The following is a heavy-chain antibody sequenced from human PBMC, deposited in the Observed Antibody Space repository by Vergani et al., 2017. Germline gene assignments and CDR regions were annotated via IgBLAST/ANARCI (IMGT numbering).Heavy chain of an antibody. Sequence: QVQLVESGGGVVQPGRSLRLSCAASGFTFNQYGMHWVRQAPGKGLEWVAVTWYDGNNKQYADSVKGRFTISRDNSKSTMYLQMNSLRDEDTGVYYCARDLRLLDKRLDPWGQGTLVTVSS. V-gene: IGHV3-33*01. CDR1: GFTFNQYG. J-gene: IGHJ5*02. CDR2: TWYDGNNK. CDR3: ARDLRLLDKRLDP. D-gene: IGHD5-12*01.